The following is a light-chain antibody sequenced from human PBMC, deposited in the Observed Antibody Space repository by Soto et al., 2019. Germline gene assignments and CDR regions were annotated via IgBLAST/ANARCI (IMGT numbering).Light chain of an antibody. Sequence: QSVLTQPPSVSGGPGQRVTISCTGSSSNIGAGYNVHWYQQLPGTAPKLLIYSNSNRPSGVPDRFSGSKSGTSASLAITGLQAEDEADYYCQSYDSSLSGHVVFGGGTKLTVL. J-gene: IGLJ2*01. CDR1: SSNIGAGYN. CDR3: QSYDSSLSGHVV. V-gene: IGLV1-40*01. CDR2: SNS.